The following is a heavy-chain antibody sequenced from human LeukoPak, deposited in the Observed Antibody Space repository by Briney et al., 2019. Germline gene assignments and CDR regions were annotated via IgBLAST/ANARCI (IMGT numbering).Heavy chain of an antibody. D-gene: IGHD6-13*01. CDR2: ISGSGGST. CDR3: AKGVAAAVAFGY. Sequence: GGSLRLSCAASGFTFSSYAMTWVRKAPGKGLERVSAISGSGGSTYYADSVKGRFTISRDNSKNTLYLQMNSLRAEDTAVYYCAKGVAAAVAFGYWGQGTLVTVSS. CDR1: GFTFSSYA. V-gene: IGHV3-23*01. J-gene: IGHJ4*02.